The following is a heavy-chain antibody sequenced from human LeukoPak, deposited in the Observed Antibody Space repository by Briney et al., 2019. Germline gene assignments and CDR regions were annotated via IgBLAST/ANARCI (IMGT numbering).Heavy chain of an antibody. D-gene: IGHD3-10*01. CDR3: AKDRYYYGSGSTYFDY. CDR1: GFTFSNYA. CDR2: TSSSGGST. Sequence: GGSLRLSCAASGFTFSNYAMSWVRQAPGKGLEWVSATSSSGGSTYYADSVKGRVTISRDNSKKTLYVQRNSLRAEDTAVYYCAKDRYYYGSGSTYFDYWGQGTLVTVSS. V-gene: IGHV3-23*01. J-gene: IGHJ4*02.